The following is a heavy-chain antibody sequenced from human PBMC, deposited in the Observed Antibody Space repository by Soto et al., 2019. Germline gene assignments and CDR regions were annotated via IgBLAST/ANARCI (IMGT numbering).Heavy chain of an antibody. CDR2: IYSGGST. J-gene: IGHJ4*02. CDR1: GFTVSRNY. Sequence: PGGSLRLSCAASGFTVSRNYMSWVRQAPGKGLEWVSVIYSGGSTNYADSVKDRFNISRDIFKNTLYLQMNSLRAEDTAVYYCATAPGYXSGFFDSWGQGTLVNVSS. D-gene: IGHD6-19*01. V-gene: IGHV3-53*01. CDR3: ATAPGYXSGFFDS.